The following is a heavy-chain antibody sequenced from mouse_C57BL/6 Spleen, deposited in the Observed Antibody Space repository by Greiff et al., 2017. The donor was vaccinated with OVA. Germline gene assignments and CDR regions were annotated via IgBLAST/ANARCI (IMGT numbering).Heavy chain of an antibody. V-gene: IGHV1-26*01. CDR1: GYTFTDYY. J-gene: IGHJ2*01. CDR2: INPNNGGT. D-gene: IGHD2-3*01. Sequence: VQLKQSGPELVKPGASVKISCKASGYTFTDYYMNWVKQSHGKSLEWIGDINPNNGGTSYNQKFKGKATLTVDKSSSTAYMELRSLTSEDSAVYYCAKMGGLGVFDYWGQGTTLTVSS. CDR3: AKMGGLGVFDY.